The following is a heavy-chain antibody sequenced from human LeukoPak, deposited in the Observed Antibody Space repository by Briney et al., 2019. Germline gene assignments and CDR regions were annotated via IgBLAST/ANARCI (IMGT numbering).Heavy chain of an antibody. CDR2: IYYSGST. V-gene: IGHV4-39*01. J-gene: IGHJ4*02. CDR1: GGSINNSSYY. CDR3: ARQYYYGSGSYSYYFDY. Sequence: SETLSLTCTVSGGSINNSSYYWGWIRQPPGKGLEWIGSIYYSGSTYYNPSLKSRVTISVDTSKNQFSLKLSSVTAADTAVYYCARQYYYGSGSYSYYFDYWGQGTLVTVSS. D-gene: IGHD3-10*01.